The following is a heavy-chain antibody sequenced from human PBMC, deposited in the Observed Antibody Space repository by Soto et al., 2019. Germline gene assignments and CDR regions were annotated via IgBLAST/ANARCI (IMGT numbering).Heavy chain of an antibody. CDR2: IYPGDSDT. CDR3: ARPDDYGLRAGY. CDR1: GYSLTTYS. Sequence: PGVSLKISCKGTGYSLTTYSIGWVRQMPGKGLEWMGIIYPGDSDTRYSPSFQGQVTISADKSISTAYLQWSSLKASDTAMYYCARPDDYGLRAGYWGQGTLVTVSS. V-gene: IGHV5-51*01. J-gene: IGHJ4*02. D-gene: IGHD4-17*01.